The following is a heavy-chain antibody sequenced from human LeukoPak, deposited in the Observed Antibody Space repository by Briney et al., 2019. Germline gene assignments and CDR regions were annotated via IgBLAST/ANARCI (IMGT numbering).Heavy chain of an antibody. CDR2: ISSGGTAK. D-gene: IGHD1-26*01. Sequence: GGSLRLSCAASGFTFRDYYMSWVRQAPGKGLERVSHISSGGTAKYYADSVKGRFTVSRDNAKNSLYLQMNSLGAEDTAVYYCARELVGATKDYWGQGTLVTVSS. J-gene: IGHJ4*02. CDR1: GFTFRDYY. V-gene: IGHV3-11*01. CDR3: ARELVGATKDY.